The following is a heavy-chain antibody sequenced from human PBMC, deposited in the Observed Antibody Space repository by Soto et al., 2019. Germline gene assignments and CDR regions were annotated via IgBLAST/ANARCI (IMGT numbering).Heavy chain of an antibody. CDR2: INPNSGGT. V-gene: IGHV1-2*04. Sequence: ASVKVSCKASGYTFTGYYMHWVRQAPGQGFEWMGWINPNSGGTNYAQKFQGWVTMTRDTSISTAYMELSRLRSDDTAVYYCARGAVVPAARSSRCLVSWGKGPLVT. J-gene: IGHJ4*02. CDR1: GYTFTGYY. D-gene: IGHD2-2*01. CDR3: ARGAVVPAARSSRCLVS.